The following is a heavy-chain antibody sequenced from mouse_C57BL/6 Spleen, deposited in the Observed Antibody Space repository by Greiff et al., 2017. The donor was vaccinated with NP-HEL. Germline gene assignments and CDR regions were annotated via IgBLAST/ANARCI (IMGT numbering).Heavy chain of an antibody. Sequence: EVKLVESGGGLVKPGGSLKLSCAASGFTFSSYAMSWVRQTPEKRLEWVATISDGGSYTYYPDNVKGRFTISRDNAKNNLYLQMSHLKSEETAMYYCAREGLYGSSKFAYWGQGTLVTVSA. D-gene: IGHD1-1*01. CDR3: AREGLYGSSKFAY. CDR2: ISDGGSYT. CDR1: GFTFSSYA. J-gene: IGHJ3*01. V-gene: IGHV5-4*01.